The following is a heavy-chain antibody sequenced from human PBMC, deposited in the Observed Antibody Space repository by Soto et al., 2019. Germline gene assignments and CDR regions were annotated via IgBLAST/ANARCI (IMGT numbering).Heavy chain of an antibody. CDR1: GGTFSSYA. CDR3: ARDQTRIVVVVAANYYYYGMDV. D-gene: IGHD2-15*01. Sequence: ASVKVSCKASGGTFSSYAISWVRQAPGQGLEWMGGIIPIFGTANYAQKFQGRVTITADKSTSTAYMELSSLRSEDTAVYYCARDQTRIVVVVAANYYYYGMDVWGQGTTVTVS. J-gene: IGHJ6*02. CDR2: IIPIFGTA. V-gene: IGHV1-69*06.